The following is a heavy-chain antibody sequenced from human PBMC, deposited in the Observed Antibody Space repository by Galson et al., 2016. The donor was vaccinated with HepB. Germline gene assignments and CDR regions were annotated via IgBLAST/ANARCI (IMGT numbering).Heavy chain of an antibody. CDR3: ASDVSPSIPVAASFDY. J-gene: IGHJ4*02. CDR2: LNPGGDSP. CDR1: GYTFTSYY. V-gene: IGHV1-46*01. Sequence: SVKVSCKASGYTFTSYYVHWVRQAPGQGLEWMGILNPGGDSPHYAQKFQGSFTMTRDTSTSTVYMELSSLRSDFSAVYYCASDVSPSIPVAASFDYWGQGTQVTVSS. D-gene: IGHD6-19*01.